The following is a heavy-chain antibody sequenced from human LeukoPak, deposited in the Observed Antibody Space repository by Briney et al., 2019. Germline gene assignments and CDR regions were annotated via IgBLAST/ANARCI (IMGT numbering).Heavy chain of an antibody. J-gene: IGHJ4*02. CDR1: GFTLGSANA. D-gene: IGHD3-3*01. Sequence: GGSPRLSCAASGFTLGSANAMTWVRQAPGKGLEWVSLISASGSATYYADSVRGRFAISRDISKNTLFLQMSSLRTEDTAVYYCAKGTLFGVVTSFDFWGQGTLVTVSS. V-gene: IGHV3-23*01. CDR2: ISASGSAT. CDR3: AKGTLFGVVTSFDF.